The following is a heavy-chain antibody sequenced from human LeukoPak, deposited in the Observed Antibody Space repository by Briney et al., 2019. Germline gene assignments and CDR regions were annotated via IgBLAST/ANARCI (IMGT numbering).Heavy chain of an antibody. V-gene: IGHV3-23*01. CDR1: GLTFTSYA. CDR3: ATNLHRTGGSCAHH. J-gene: IGHJ5*02. CDR2: ISGSGGST. D-gene: IGHD2-15*01. Sequence: AGGSLRLSCAASGLTFTSYAMSWVRQAPGRGLEWVSTISGSGGSTFYTDSLKGRSTISRDNSKNRLYLQMNSLRAEDTAVYYFATNLHRTGGSCAHHWGQGTLVSVAS.